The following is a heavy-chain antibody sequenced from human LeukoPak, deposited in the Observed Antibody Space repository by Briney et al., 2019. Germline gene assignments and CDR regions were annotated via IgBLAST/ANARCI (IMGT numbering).Heavy chain of an antibody. CDR3: ARQGAVAGIWYYYYYMDV. D-gene: IGHD6-19*01. Sequence: PSETLSLTCAVSGGSISSSNWWSWVRQPPGKGLEWIGEIYHSGSTNYNPSLKSRVTRSVDKSKNQFSLKLSSVTAADTAVYYCARQGAVAGIWYYYYYMDVWGKGTTVTISS. CDR2: IYHSGST. V-gene: IGHV4-4*02. J-gene: IGHJ6*03. CDR1: GGSISSSNW.